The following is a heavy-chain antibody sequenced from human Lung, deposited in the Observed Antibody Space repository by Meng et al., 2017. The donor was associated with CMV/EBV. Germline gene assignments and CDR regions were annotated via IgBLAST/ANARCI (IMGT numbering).Heavy chain of an antibody. D-gene: IGHD2-2*01. Sequence: VQLQESGPGLVKPSQTLSLTCTVSGDSISSDEYFWSWIRQPPGKGLEWIGYMDYRGSTFYNPSLKSRVTISVDTSKNQFSLKLSSVTAADTAVYFCARGELLWDYWGQGTLVTVSS. J-gene: IGHJ4*02. CDR2: MDYRGST. CDR3: ARGELLWDY. V-gene: IGHV4-30-4*01. CDR1: GDSISSDEYF.